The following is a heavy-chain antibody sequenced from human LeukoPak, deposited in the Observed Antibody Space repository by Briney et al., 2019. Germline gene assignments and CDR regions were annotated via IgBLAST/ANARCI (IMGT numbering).Heavy chain of an antibody. V-gene: IGHV4-59*01. CDR3: TRGTAVYGGNSPYYFDY. D-gene: IGHD4-23*01. Sequence: PSETLSLTCTVSGGSISSYYWSWIRQPPGKGLEWIGYTYYSGSTNYNPSPKSRVSISVDTSKNQFSLKLTSVTTADTAVYYCTRGTAVYGGNSPYYFDYWGQGTLVTVSS. CDR1: GGSISSYY. CDR2: TYYSGST. J-gene: IGHJ4*02.